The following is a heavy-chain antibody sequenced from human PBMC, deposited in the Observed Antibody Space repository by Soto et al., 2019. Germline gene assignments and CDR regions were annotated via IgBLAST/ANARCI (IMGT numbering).Heavy chain of an antibody. Sequence: ASVKVSCKASGYTFTGYYMHWVRQAPGQGLEWMGWINPNSGGTNYAQKLQGRVTMTTDTSTSTAYMELRSLRSDDTAVYYCARDRREGYYYGMDVWGQGTTVTVSS. J-gene: IGHJ6*02. CDR2: INPNSGGT. CDR3: ARDRREGYYYGMDV. V-gene: IGHV1-2*02. CDR1: GYTFTGYY.